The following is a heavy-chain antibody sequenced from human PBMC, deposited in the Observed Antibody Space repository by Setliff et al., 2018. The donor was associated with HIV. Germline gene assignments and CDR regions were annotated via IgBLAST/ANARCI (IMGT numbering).Heavy chain of an antibody. Sequence: SETLSLTCTVSGGSISSSSYYWGWIRQSPGKGLEWIGYVYNSGSINHNPSLKSSITISVDTTNSQVSLSLTSVTAADTAIYYSAREKQQYYVLLTDYNYYYGMDVWGQGTSVTVSS. CDR1: GGSISSSSYY. CDR2: VYNSGSI. CDR3: AREKQQYYVLLTDYNYYYGMDV. V-gene: IGHV4-61*05. J-gene: IGHJ6*02. D-gene: IGHD3-9*01.